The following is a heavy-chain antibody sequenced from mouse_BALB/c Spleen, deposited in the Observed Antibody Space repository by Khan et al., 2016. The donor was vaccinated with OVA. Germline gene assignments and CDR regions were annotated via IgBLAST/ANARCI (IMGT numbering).Heavy chain of an antibody. CDR2: IYPGDGYT. D-gene: IGHD2-14*01. J-gene: IGHJ3*01. Sequence: QVQLKESGAELVRPGSSVKISCKASGYGFSNYLMNWVKQGPGKGLEWIGQIYPGDGYTYYNGKFKDKATLTVDKSSSTAYMQLRSLTSEDSAVYFCARSGYDYFAYWGQGTLVTVSA. V-gene: IGHV1-80*01. CDR1: GYGFSNYL. CDR3: ARSGYDYFAY.